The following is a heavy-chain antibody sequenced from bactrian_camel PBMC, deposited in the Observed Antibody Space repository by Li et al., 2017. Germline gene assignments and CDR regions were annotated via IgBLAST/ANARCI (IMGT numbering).Heavy chain of an antibody. CDR1: GNTFDRTC. CDR2: IGRYGST. J-gene: IGHJ6*01. V-gene: IGHV3S55*01. CDR3: AKDPQSYHSGGYFSVDFGY. D-gene: IGHD2*01. Sequence: HVQLVESGGGSVEAGGSLTLSCAVSGNTFDRTCMAWYRQAPGKECELVASIGRYGSTDYTDSVKDRFTISRDNAKNTLYLQLNSLKTEDTAMYYCAKDPQSYHSGGYFSVDFGYWGQGTQVTVS.